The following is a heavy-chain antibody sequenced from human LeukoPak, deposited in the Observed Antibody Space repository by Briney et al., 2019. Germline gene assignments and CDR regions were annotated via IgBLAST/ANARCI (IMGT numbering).Heavy chain of an antibody. V-gene: IGHV3-30*04. D-gene: IGHD3-22*01. CDR1: GFTFSSYA. CDR2: ISYDGSNK. J-gene: IGHJ4*02. CDR3: ARVYYDSSGLDY. Sequence: GGSLRLSCAASGFTFSSYAMSWVRQAPGKGLEWVAVISYDGSNKYYADSVKGRFTISRDNSKNTLYLQMNSLRAEDTAVYYCARVYYDSSGLDYWGQGTLVTVSS.